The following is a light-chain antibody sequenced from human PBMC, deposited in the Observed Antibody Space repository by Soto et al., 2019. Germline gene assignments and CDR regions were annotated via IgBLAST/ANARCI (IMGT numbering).Light chain of an antibody. CDR3: CSYAGSYTGV. Sequence: QSVLTQPPSASGSPGQSVTISCTGTSSDVGRYNYVSWYQQHPGKAPKLMISEVNKRASGVPDRFSGSKSGNTASLTISGLQAEDEADYYCCSYAGSYTGVFGTGTKVTVL. CDR2: EVN. V-gene: IGLV2-8*01. J-gene: IGLJ1*01. CDR1: SSDVGRYNY.